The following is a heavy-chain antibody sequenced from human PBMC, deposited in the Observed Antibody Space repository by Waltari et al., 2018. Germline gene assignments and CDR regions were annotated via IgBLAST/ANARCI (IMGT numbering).Heavy chain of an antibody. D-gene: IGHD3-16*01. CDR3: AKQKTGGANDF. V-gene: IGHV3-73*02. J-gene: IGHJ4*02. CDR2: IRSTFINYAT. CDR1: GFNFNAST. Sequence: EVQLVESGGGLVLPGISLKLSCAASGFNFNASTIHWVRQASGKGLEWIGRIRSTFINYATVYGESIQGRFTISRDDSKDTAYLEIHSLKTEDTAVYYCAKQKTGGANDFWGQGTLVTVSA.